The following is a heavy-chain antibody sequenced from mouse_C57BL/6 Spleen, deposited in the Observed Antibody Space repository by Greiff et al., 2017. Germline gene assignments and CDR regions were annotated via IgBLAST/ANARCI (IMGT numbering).Heavy chain of an antibody. CDR3: ARESYYDAYAMDY. Sequence: QVQLQQPGTELVKPGASVKLSCKASGYTFTSYWMHWVKQRPGQGLEWIGNINPSNGGTNYNEKFKGKATLTVDKSSSTAYMQLSSLTSEDSAVYYCARESYYDAYAMDYWGQGTSVTVSS. D-gene: IGHD2-4*01. CDR2: INPSNGGT. J-gene: IGHJ4*01. CDR1: GYTFTSYW. V-gene: IGHV1-53*01.